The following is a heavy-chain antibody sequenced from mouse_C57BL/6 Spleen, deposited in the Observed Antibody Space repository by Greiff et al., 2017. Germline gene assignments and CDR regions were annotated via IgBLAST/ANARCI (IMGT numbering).Heavy chain of an antibody. Sequence: QVQLKESGAELVRPGSSVKLSCKASGYTFTSYWMHWVKQRPIQGLEWIGNIDPSDSETHYNQKFKDKATLTVDKSSSTAYMQLSSLTSEDSAVYYCARLGATDYWGQGTTLTVSS. D-gene: IGHD3-1*01. J-gene: IGHJ2*01. CDR1: GYTFTSYW. CDR3: ARLGATDY. CDR2: IDPSDSET. V-gene: IGHV1-52*01.